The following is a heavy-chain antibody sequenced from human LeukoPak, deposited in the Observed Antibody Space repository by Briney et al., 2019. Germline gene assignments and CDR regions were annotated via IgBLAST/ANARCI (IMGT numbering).Heavy chain of an antibody. D-gene: IGHD6-19*01. CDR1: GFTFRNAW. CDR2: IKRKTEGGAT. J-gene: IGHJ4*02. V-gene: IGHV3-15*01. CDR3: TTDGTIGWYRLHGDY. Sequence: GGSLRLSCAASGFTFRNAWKSWVGQAPGKGREGVGRIKRKTEGGATEYAAPVKGRFTISRDNSNNTLYLQMNSLKTADTAVYYCTTDGTIGWYRLHGDYWGQGTLVTVSS.